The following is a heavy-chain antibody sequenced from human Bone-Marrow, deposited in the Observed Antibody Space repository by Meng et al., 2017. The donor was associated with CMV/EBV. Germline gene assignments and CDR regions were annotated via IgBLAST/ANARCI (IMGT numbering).Heavy chain of an antibody. CDR1: GYTFTGYY. CDR2: INPSSGST. CDR3: AEEGGFSVGGMDV. V-gene: IGHV1-46*01. D-gene: IGHD3-16*01. Sequence: ASVKVSCKASGYTFTGYYMHWVRQAPGQGLEWMGRINPSSGSTSYAQKFQGRVTMTRDTSTSTVYMELSRLRFEDTAVYYCAEEGGFSVGGMDVWGQGTTVNGAS. J-gene: IGHJ6*02.